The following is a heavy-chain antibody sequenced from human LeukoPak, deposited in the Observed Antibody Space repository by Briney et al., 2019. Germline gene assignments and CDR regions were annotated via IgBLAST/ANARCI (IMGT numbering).Heavy chain of an antibody. V-gene: IGHV3-11*04. J-gene: IGHJ4*02. D-gene: IGHD4-23*01. CDR2: ISSSGSTI. CDR1: GFTFTDHY. CDR3: YGGNSGEVDY. Sequence: GGSLRLSCAASGFTFTDHYMSWVRQAPGKGLEWVSYISSSGSTIYYADSVKGRFTISRDNAKNSLYLQMNSLRAEDTAVYYCYGGNSGEVDYWGQGTLVTVSS.